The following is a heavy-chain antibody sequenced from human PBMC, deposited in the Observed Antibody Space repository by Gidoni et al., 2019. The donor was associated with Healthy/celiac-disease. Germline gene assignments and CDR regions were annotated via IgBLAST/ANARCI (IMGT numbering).Heavy chain of an antibody. Sequence: EVQLLESGGGLVQPGGSLRLSCAASGFTLSSYAMSWVRQAPGKGLEWVSAISGSGGSTYYADSVKGRFTISRDNSKNTLYLQMNSLRAEDTAVYYCAKADYGDYDYYYYGMDVWGQGTTVTVSS. CDR3: AKADYGDYDYYYYGMDV. V-gene: IGHV3-23*01. CDR2: ISGSGGST. CDR1: GFTLSSYA. D-gene: IGHD4-17*01. J-gene: IGHJ6*02.